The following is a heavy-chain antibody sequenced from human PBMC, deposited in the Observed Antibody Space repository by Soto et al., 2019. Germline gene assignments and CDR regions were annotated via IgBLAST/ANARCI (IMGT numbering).Heavy chain of an antibody. V-gene: IGHV4-38-2*02. CDR1: GFPISSPYS. D-gene: IGHD4-17*01. CDR3: ARVTMVIRDSDHFGVDV. CDR2: ISHTGTT. J-gene: IGHJ6*02. Sequence: SETLSLTCLVSGFPISSPYSWGWIRQPPGKGLEWIGSISHTGTTSYSPSLTNRVSISVDTSKNQVSLKLTSVTAADTAVYFCARVTMVIRDSDHFGVDVWGHGTTVTVSS.